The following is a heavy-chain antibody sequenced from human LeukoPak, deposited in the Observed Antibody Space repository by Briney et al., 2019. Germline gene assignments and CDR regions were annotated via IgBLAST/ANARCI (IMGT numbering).Heavy chain of an antibody. CDR3: VQEGPRDLAFDI. CDR1: GVTFSSYV. CDR2: ISGSGGGT. Sequence: PGGSLRLSCEASGVTFSSYVMSWVRQAPGKGPEWVSGISGSGGGTYYADSVKGRFAISRDNSKNTLYLQMNSLRAEDTAVYYCVQEGPRDLAFDIWGQGTKVTVSS. D-gene: IGHD5-24*01. V-gene: IGHV3-23*01. J-gene: IGHJ3*02.